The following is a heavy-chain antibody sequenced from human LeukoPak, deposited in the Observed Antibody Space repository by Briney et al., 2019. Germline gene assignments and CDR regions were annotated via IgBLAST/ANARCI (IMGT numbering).Heavy chain of an antibody. CDR3: AKDRSVTAYFIFDY. D-gene: IGHD3-9*01. CDR2: ISYDGSNK. V-gene: IGHV3-30*18. Sequence: GGSLRLSCAASGFTFSSYGMHWVRQAPGKGLEWVAVISYDGSNKYYADSVRGRFTIARDNSKNTLYLQMNSLRAEDTAVYYCAKDRSVTAYFIFDYWGQGTLVTVSS. J-gene: IGHJ4*02. CDR1: GFTFSSYG.